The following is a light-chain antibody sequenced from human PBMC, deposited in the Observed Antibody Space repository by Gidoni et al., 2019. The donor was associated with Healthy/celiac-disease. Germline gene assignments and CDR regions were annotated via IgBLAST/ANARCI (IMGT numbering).Light chain of an antibody. CDR2: AAS. CDR1: QGIRSD. J-gene: IGKJ1*01. Sequence: PSSLSAAVGDRVTITCRASQGIRSDLGWYQQKPGKAPQLLIYAASTLQSGVPSRFSGSGSGTDFTLTISSLQPEDFATYYCLQDYNYPWTFGQGTKVEIK. CDR3: LQDYNYPWT. V-gene: IGKV1-6*01.